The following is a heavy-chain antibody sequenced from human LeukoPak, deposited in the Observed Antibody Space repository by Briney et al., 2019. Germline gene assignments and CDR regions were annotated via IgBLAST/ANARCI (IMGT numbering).Heavy chain of an antibody. CDR1: GGSISSGSYY. CDR2: IYTSGST. V-gene: IGHV4-61*02. Sequence: SETLSLTCTVSGGSISSGSYYWSWIRQPAGKGLEWIGRIYTSGSTNYNPSLKSRVTISVDTSKNQFSLKLSSVTAADTAVYYCARDSLNDAFDIWGQGTMVTVSS. J-gene: IGHJ3*02. CDR3: ARDSLNDAFDI.